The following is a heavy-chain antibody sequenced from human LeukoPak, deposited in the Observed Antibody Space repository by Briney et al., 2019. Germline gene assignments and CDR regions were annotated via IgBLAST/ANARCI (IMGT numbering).Heavy chain of an antibody. CDR2: IYYSGST. J-gene: IGHJ3*02. V-gene: IGHV4-59*06. Sequence: SETLSLTCAVSGGSITSYYWNWIRQPPGKGLEWIGYIYYSGSTYYNPSLKSRVTISVDTSKNQFSLKLSSVTAADTAVYYCARTDYAAAFDIWGQGTMVTVSS. CDR3: ARTDYAAAFDI. D-gene: IGHD4-17*01. CDR1: GGSITSYY.